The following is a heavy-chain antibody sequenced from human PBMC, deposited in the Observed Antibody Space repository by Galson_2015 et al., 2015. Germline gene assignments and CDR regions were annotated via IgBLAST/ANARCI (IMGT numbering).Heavy chain of an antibody. J-gene: IGHJ4*02. Sequence: SLRLSCAASGFTFSSYAMHWVRQAPGKGLEWVAVISYDGSNKNYADSVKGRFTISRDNSKNTLYLQMNSLRAEDTAVYYCAKQAGCGSSSNSFASGGREPRVPASS. D-gene: IGHD2-15*01. V-gene: IGHV3-30*18. CDR1: GFTFSSYA. CDR2: ISYDGSNK. CDR3: AKQAGCGSSSNSFAS.